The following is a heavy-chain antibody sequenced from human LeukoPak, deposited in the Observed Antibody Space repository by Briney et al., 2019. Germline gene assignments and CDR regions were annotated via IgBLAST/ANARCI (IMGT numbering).Heavy chain of an antibody. Sequence: SETLSLTCAVSGGSISSSNWRSWVRQPPGKGLEWIGEVYHSGSTNYNPSLKSRVTISVDKSKNQFYLMLSSVTAADTAVYYCARVGYTSSWYYLDYWGQGTLVTVSS. V-gene: IGHV4-4*02. J-gene: IGHJ4*02. CDR2: VYHSGST. CDR1: GGSISSSNW. D-gene: IGHD6-13*01. CDR3: ARVGYTSSWYYLDY.